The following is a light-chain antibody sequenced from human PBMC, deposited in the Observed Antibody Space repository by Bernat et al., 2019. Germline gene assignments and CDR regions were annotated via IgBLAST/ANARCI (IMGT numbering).Light chain of an antibody. CDR2: DVS. CDR1: SSDIGGYTY. Sequence: QSALTQPASVSGSPGQSITISCTGTSSDIGGYTYVSWYQQHPGKAPKLVIYDVSNRPSRVSDRFSCSKSGNTASLTSSGLQAEDEADYYCSSYTSSGTCVFGTGTKVTVL. CDR3: SSYTSSGTCV. V-gene: IGLV2-14*03. J-gene: IGLJ1*01.